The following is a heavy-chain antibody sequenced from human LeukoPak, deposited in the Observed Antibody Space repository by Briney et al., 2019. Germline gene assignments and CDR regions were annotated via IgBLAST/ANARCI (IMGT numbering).Heavy chain of an antibody. V-gene: IGHV4-39*01. J-gene: IGHJ4*02. CDR3: ARLDAFGVVILSLDY. CDR1: GGSISSSSYY. Sequence: KPSETLSLTCTVSGGSISSSSYYWGWIRQPPGKGLEWIGSIYYSGSTYYNPSLKSRVTISVDTSKNQFSLKLSSVTAADTAVYYCARLDAFGVVILSLDYWGQGTLVTVSS. D-gene: IGHD3-3*01. CDR2: IYYSGST.